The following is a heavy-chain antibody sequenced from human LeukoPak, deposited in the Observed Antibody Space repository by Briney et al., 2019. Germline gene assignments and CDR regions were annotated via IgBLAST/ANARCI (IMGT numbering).Heavy chain of an antibody. J-gene: IGHJ2*01. CDR2: IHYSGSS. CDR3: ARHSATVIIDCYFDP. Sequence: SETLSLTCTVSGGSVSSSNYYWGWIRQPPGKGLEWIGSIHYSGSSYYNPSLKSRVTISVYSSKKQFSLKLSSVTAADTAVYYCARHSATVIIDCYFDPWGRGTLVTVSS. CDR1: GGSVSSSNYY. D-gene: IGHD4-23*01. V-gene: IGHV4-39*01.